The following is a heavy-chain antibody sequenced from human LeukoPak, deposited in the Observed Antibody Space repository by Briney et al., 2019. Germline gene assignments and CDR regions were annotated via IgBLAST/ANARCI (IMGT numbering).Heavy chain of an antibody. D-gene: IGHD6-13*01. CDR1: GGSISSYY. CDR2: IYYSGST. V-gene: IGHV4-59*08. J-gene: IGHJ3*02. CDR3: ASHRPIAAAGTALDAFDI. Sequence: SETLSLTCTVSGGSISSYYWSWIRQPPGKGLEWIGYIYYSGSTNYNPSLKSRVTISVDTSKNQFSLKLSSVTAADTAVYYCASHRPIAAAGTALDAFDIWGQGTMVTVSS.